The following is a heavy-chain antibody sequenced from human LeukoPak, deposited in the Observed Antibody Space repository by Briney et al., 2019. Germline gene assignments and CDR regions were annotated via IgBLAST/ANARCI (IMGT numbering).Heavy chain of an antibody. J-gene: IGHJ4*02. CDR1: GFTFSSYW. Sequence: GGSLRLSCVDSGFTFSSYWMNWVRQAPGKGLEWVANIKHDGSEKYYVDSVKGRFTISRDNAKNSLYLQMNSLRAEDTAVYFCARDSGHTGYDLLDYWGQGTLVTVSS. D-gene: IGHD5-12*01. CDR3: ARDSGHTGYDLLDY. CDR2: IKHDGSEK. V-gene: IGHV3-7*01.